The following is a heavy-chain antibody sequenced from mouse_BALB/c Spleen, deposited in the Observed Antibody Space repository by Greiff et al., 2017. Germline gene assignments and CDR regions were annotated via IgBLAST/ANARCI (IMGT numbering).Heavy chain of an antibody. CDR3: ARSIYDGYYVGFAY. D-gene: IGHD2-3*01. Sequence: VQLQQSGPELVKPGASVKISCKASGYSFTGYFMNWVMQSHGKSLEWIGRINPYNGDTFYNQKFKGKATLTVDKSSSTAHMELRSLASEDSAVYYCARSIYDGYYVGFAYWGQGTLVTVSA. CDR2: INPYNGDT. CDR1: GYSFTGYF. V-gene: IGHV1-20*02. J-gene: IGHJ3*01.